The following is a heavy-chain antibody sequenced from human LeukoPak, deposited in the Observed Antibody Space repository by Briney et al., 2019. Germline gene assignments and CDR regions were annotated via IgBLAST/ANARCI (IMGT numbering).Heavy chain of an antibody. CDR2: ISGSGGST. CDR3: ARGQAMYCTNGVCYVSRQVRVNWFDP. J-gene: IGHJ5*02. Sequence: GGSLRLSCAASGFTSSSYAMSWVRQAPGKGLEWVSAISGSGGSTYYADSVKGRFTISRDNSKNTLYLQMNSLRAEDTAVYYCARGQAMYCTNGVCYVSRQVRVNWFDPWGQGTLVTVSS. CDR1: GFTSSSYA. V-gene: IGHV3-23*01. D-gene: IGHD2-8*01.